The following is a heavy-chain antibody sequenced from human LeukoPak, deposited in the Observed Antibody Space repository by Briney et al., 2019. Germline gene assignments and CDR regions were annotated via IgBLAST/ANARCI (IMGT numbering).Heavy chain of an antibody. Sequence: ASVKVSCKASGYTFTSYDINWVRQAPGQGLEWMGWMNPNSGNTGYAQKFQGRVTMTRNTSISTAYMELSSLRSEDTAVYYCARNPPSRLWFGEEWFDPWGQGTLVTVSS. CDR2: MNPNSGNT. V-gene: IGHV1-8*01. CDR1: GYTFTSYD. CDR3: ARNPPSRLWFGEEWFDP. D-gene: IGHD3-10*01. J-gene: IGHJ5*02.